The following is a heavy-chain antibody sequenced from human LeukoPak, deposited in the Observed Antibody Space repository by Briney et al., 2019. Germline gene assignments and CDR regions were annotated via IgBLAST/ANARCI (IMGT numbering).Heavy chain of an antibody. J-gene: IGHJ4*02. V-gene: IGHV3-23*01. CDR3: ATPLRYSSSWYLFDY. CDR2: ISAGGGST. D-gene: IGHD6-13*01. CDR1: GFTFSSYA. Sequence: GGSLRLSCAASGFTFSSYAMSWVRQAPGKGLEWVSSISAGGGSTYYADSVKGRFTISIDHSKNTLHLQMNSLRAEDTAVYYCATPLRYSSSWYLFDYWGQGTLVTVSS.